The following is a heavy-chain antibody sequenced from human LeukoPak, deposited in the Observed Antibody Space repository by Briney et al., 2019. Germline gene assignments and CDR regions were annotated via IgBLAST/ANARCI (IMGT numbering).Heavy chain of an antibody. D-gene: IGHD3-22*01. V-gene: IGHV4-59*08. CDR2: IYYSGST. CDR3: ARHLYYYDSSGYYLTDAFDI. Sequence: PSETLSLTCTVSGDSISLYYWSWIRQPPGKGLEWIGYIYYSGSTNYNPSLKSRVTISVDTSKNQFSLKLSSVTAADTAVYYCARHLYYYDSSGYYLTDAFDIWGQGTMVTVSS. CDR1: GDSISLYY. J-gene: IGHJ3*02.